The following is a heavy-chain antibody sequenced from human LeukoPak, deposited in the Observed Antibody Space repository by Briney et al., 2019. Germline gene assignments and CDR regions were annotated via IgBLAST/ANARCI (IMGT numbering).Heavy chain of an antibody. Sequence: PSETLSLTCTVSGGSISSYYWSWIRQPAGKGLEWIGRIYTSGSTNYNPSLKSRVTMSVDTSENQFSLKLSSVTAADTAVYYCARAGPAVAGTRFDYWGQGTLVTVSS. CDR1: GGSISSYY. CDR3: ARAGPAVAGTRFDY. CDR2: IYTSGST. D-gene: IGHD6-19*01. V-gene: IGHV4-4*07. J-gene: IGHJ4*02.